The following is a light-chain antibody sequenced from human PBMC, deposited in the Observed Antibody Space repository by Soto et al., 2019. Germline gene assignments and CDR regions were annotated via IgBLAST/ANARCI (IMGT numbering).Light chain of an antibody. Sequence: QSALTQPASVSGSPGQSITISCTGTSSDVGGYNYVSWYQQHPGKAPKLMIYEVINRPSGVSNRCSGSKSDNTSYLTISGLQAEDEADYYCYAYTNSSTCVFCGGPKHTVL. V-gene: IGLV2-14*01. CDR1: SSDVGGYNY. CDR3: YAYTNSSTCV. J-gene: IGLJ3*02. CDR2: EVI.